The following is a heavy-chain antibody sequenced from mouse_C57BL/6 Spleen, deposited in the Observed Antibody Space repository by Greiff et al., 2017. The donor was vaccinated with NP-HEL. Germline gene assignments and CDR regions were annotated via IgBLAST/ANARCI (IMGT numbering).Heavy chain of an antibody. D-gene: IGHD4-1*01. V-gene: IGHV1-42*01. CDR1: GYSFTGYY. CDR2: INPSTGGT. Sequence: VHVTHSGPELVKPGASVKISCKASGYSFTGYYMNWVKQSPEKSLEWIGEINPSTGGTTYNQKFKAKATLTVDKSSSTAYMQLKSLTSEDSAVYYCARLDWDALYFDYWGQGTTLTVSS. J-gene: IGHJ2*01. CDR3: ARLDWDALYFDY.